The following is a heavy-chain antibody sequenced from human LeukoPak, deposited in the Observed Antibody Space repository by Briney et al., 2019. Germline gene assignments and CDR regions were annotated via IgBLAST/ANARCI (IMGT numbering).Heavy chain of an antibody. Sequence: GGSLRLSCAASGFTFSSYNMNWVRQAPGKGLEWVSSISSSSSYIYYADSVKGRFTISRDNAKNSLYLQMNSLRAEDTAVYYCARDPGAVAGNWGQGTLVTVSS. D-gene: IGHD6-19*01. CDR3: ARDPGAVAGN. J-gene: IGHJ4*02. V-gene: IGHV3-21*01. CDR2: ISSSSSYI. CDR1: GFTFSSYN.